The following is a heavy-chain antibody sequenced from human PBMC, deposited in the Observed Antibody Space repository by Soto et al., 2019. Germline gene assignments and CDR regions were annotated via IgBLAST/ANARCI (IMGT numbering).Heavy chain of an antibody. CDR3: AHRVLRTVFGLVTTTAICFDF. CDR1: GFSLTTSGVG. V-gene: IGHV2-5*02. J-gene: IGHJ4*02. Sequence: QITLKESGPTVVKPTETLTLTCTFSGFSLTTSGVGVGWVRQSPGKAPEWLALIYWDDDKRYSTSLKSRLTITTDTSKNQVVLTMANVDPADTATYYCAHRVLRTVFGLVTTTAICFDFWGQGTPVVVSS. D-gene: IGHD3-3*01. CDR2: IYWDDDK.